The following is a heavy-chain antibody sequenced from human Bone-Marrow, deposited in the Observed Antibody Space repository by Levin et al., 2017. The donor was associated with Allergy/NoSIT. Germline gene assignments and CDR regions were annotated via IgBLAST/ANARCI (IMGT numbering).Heavy chain of an antibody. CDR1: GDSITNYY. J-gene: IGHJ2*01. CDR2: IYSSGRT. V-gene: IGHV4-59*10. Sequence: SETLSLICTVSGDSITNYYWSWIRQPAGKGLEWIGRIYSSGRTDCSPSLKSRVTMSIDTSKNRLSLKLTSVTAADPAVYYCARYDYGGNSGLWYFDLWGRGTLVTVSS. CDR3: ARYDYGGNSGLWYFDL. D-gene: IGHD4-23*01.